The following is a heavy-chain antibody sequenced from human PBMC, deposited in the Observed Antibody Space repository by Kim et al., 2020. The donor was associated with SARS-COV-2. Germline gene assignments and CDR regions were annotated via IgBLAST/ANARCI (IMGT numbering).Heavy chain of an antibody. CDR3: AKDIGFSSSWTHYYYYYGMDV. CDR1: GFTFDDYA. V-gene: IGHV3-9*01. CDR2: ISWNSGSI. J-gene: IGHJ6*02. Sequence: GGSLRLSCAASGFTFDDYAMHWVRQAPGKGLEWVSGISWNSGSIGYAYSVKGRFTISRDNAKNSLYLQMNSLRAEDTALYYCAKDIGFSSSWTHYYYYYGMDVWGQGTTVTVSS. D-gene: IGHD6-13*01.